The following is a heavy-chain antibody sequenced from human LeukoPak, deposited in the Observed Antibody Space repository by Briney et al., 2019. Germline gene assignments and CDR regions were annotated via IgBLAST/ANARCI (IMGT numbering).Heavy chain of an antibody. D-gene: IGHD2-2*01. Sequence: AASVKVSCKASGYTFTSYYIHWVRQAPGQGLEWMGIINPSGGSTSYGQKFQGRVTVTRDMSTTTVYMELSSLRAEDTAVYYCARKFGGYCSGTSCQINFDYWGQGTLVTVSS. V-gene: IGHV1-46*01. CDR2: INPSGGST. CDR1: GYTFTSYY. CDR3: ARKFGGYCSGTSCQINFDY. J-gene: IGHJ4*02.